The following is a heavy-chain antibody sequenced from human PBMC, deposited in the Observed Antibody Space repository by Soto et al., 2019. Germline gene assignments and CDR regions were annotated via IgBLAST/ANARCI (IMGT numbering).Heavy chain of an antibody. V-gene: IGHV1-2*02. J-gene: IGHJ5*02. CDR2: INPNSGAT. CDR1: GYTFTGYF. D-gene: IGHD3-3*01. Sequence: ASVKVSCKASGYTFTGYFMHCVRQAPGQGLEWMGWINPNSGATKYAQKFQGRVTLSRDTSIRTAYMELSGLRSDGAAVYYCARGGGTILAPLPWGQGTLVTVSS. CDR3: ARGGGTILAPLP.